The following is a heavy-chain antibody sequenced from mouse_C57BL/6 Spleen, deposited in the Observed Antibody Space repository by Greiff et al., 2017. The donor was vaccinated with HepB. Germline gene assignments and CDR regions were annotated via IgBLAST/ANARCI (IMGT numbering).Heavy chain of an antibody. V-gene: IGHV1-64*01. Sequence: VQLQQSGAELVKPGASVKLSCKASGYTFTSYWMHWVKQRPGQGLEWIGMIHPNSGSTNYNEKFKSKATLTVDKSSSTAYMQLSSLTSEDSAVYYCAKYGNYNYWYFDVWGTGTTVTVSS. CDR1: GYTFTSYW. J-gene: IGHJ1*03. CDR3: AKYGNYNYWYFDV. CDR2: IHPNSGST. D-gene: IGHD2-10*02.